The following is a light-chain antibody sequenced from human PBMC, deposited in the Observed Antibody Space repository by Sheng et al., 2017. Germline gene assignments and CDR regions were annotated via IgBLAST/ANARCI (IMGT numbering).Light chain of an antibody. J-gene: IGLJ3*02. CDR2: GDT. CDR3: AAWDSSLTTLL. V-gene: IGLV3-1*01. Sequence: SYELTQPPSVSVSPGQTATITCSGDTLGDRYISWYQQKPGQSPVLVIYGDTKRPSGIPERFSASKSGTSATLDISGLLPGDEGLYYCAAWDSSLTTLLFGGGTNVTVL. CDR1: TLGDRY.